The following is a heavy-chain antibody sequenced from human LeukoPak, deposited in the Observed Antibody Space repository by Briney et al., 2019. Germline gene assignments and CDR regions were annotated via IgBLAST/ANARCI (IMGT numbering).Heavy chain of an antibody. V-gene: IGHV3-21*01. CDR3: AREIRYYYGMDV. CDR2: ISSSSSYI. J-gene: IGHJ6*02. CDR1: GFTFSSYS. Sequence: PGGSLRLSCAASGFTFSSYSMNWVRQAPVKGLEWVSSISSSSSYIYYADSVKGRFTISRDNAKNSLYLQMNSLRAEDTAVYYCAREIRYYYGMDVWGQGTTVTVSS.